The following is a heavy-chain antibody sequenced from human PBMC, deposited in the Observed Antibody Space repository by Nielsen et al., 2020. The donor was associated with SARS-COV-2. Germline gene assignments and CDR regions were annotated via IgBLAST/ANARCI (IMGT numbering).Heavy chain of an antibody. CDR2: IWYDGSNK. J-gene: IGHJ4*02. V-gene: IGHV3-33*08. CDR1: GFSFNNYG. Sequence: GESLKISCAASGFSFNNYGMHWVRQAPGKGLEWVAVIWYDGSNKYYADSVKGRFTISRDNSKNTLYLQMNSLRAEDTAVYYCAREGEWAVAGFDYWGQGTLVTVSS. CDR3: AREGEWAVAGFDY. D-gene: IGHD6-19*01.